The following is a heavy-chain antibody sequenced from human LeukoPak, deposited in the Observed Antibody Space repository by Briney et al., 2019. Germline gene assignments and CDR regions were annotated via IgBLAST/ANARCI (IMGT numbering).Heavy chain of an antibody. CDR1: GYTFTSYG. D-gene: IGHD2-2*01. CDR3: ARDIVVVPAAPRRYFQH. J-gene: IGHJ1*01. Sequence: ASVKVSCKASGYTFTSYGISWVRQAPAQGLEWMGWISVYNGNTNYAQKLQGRVTMTTDTSTSTAYMELRSLRSDDTAVYYCARDIVVVPAAPRRYFQHWGQGTLVTVSS. V-gene: IGHV1-18*01. CDR2: ISVYNGNT.